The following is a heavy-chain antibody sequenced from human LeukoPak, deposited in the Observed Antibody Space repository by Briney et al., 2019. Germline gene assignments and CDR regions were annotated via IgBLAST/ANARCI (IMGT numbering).Heavy chain of an antibody. CDR3: ARGTPSSSGWLYYGMDV. Sequence: GGSLRLSCAASGFTFSSYAMHWVRQAPGKGLEWVAVISYDGSNKYYADSVKGRFTISRDNSKNTLYLQMNSLRAEDTAVYYCARGTPSSSGWLYYGMDVWGQGATVTVSS. J-gene: IGHJ6*02. CDR2: ISYDGSNK. CDR1: GFTFSSYA. D-gene: IGHD6-19*01. V-gene: IGHV3-30-3*01.